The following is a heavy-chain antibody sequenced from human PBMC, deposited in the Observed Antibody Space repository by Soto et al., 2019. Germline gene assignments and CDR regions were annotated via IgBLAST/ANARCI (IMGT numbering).Heavy chain of an antibody. CDR2: SNAGKGKT. D-gene: IGHD3-3*01. J-gene: IGHJ5*02. Sequence: QVQLVQSGAEVKRPGASMKVSCKASGYNITAYAMHWVRQAPGQGLEWMGWSNAGKGKTKYSQKFQVRLSITRDTSANTFYMDLRSLRSEDTAVYYCARAPLNSDYWSGYVTHWFDPWGQGTLVTVSS. V-gene: IGHV1-3*01. CDR1: GYNITAYA. CDR3: ARAPLNSDYWSGYVTHWFDP.